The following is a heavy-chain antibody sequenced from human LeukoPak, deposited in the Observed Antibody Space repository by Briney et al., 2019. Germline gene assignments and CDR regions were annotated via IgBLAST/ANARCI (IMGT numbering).Heavy chain of an antibody. V-gene: IGHV3-48*04. J-gene: IGHJ4*02. Sequence: PGGSLRLSCAASGFTFSSYGMNWVRQAPGKGLEWVSYISSSGSTIYYADSVKGRFTISRDNAKKSLYLQMNSLRAEDTAVYYCARALYDGSGYYSHFDYWGQGTLVTVSS. CDR3: ARALYDGSGYYSHFDY. CDR1: GFTFSSYG. D-gene: IGHD3-22*01. CDR2: ISSSGSTI.